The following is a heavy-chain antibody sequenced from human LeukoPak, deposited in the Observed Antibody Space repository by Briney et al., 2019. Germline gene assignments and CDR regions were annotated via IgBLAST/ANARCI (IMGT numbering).Heavy chain of an antibody. D-gene: IGHD5-18*01. CDR3: AKDSRLWGEHSYGPDY. CDR2: ISGSGGST. CDR1: GFTFSRYA. V-gene: IGHV3-23*01. J-gene: IGHJ4*02. Sequence: GGSLRLSCAASGFTFSRYAMSWVRQAPGKGLEWVSAISGSGGSTYYADSVKGRFTISRDNSKNKLYLQMNSLRAEDTDVYYCAKDSRLWGEHSYGPDYWGQGTLVTVSS.